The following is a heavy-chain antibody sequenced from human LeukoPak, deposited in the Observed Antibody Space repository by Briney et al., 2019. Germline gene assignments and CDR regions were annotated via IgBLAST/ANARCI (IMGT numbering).Heavy chain of an antibody. Sequence: GGSLRLSCAASGLTFINYGMHWVRQAPGKGLEWVAVISYDGTNKYYADSVKGRFTISRDNAKNTLYLQMHSLRADDTAVYYCARLPAYYYYGMDVWGQGTTVTVSS. J-gene: IGHJ6*02. CDR1: GLTFINYG. CDR2: ISYDGTNK. V-gene: IGHV3-30*03. CDR3: ARLPAYYYYGMDV.